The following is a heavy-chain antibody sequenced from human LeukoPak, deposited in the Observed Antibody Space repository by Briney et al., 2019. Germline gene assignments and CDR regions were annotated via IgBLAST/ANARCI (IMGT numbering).Heavy chain of an antibody. CDR1: GGSISNYF. CDR2: IYYRGST. Sequence: SETLSLTCTVSGGSISNYFWSWIRQPPGKGLEWIGYIYYRGSTNYNPSLQSRVTISVDTSKSQFSLKLSSVTAADTAVYYCARYQVAADYYLDYWGQGTLVTVSS. D-gene: IGHD2-15*01. J-gene: IGHJ4*02. V-gene: IGHV4-59*01. CDR3: ARYQVAADYYLDY.